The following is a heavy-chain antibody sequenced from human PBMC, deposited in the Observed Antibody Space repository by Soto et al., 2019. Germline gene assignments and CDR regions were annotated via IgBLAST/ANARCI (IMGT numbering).Heavy chain of an antibody. Sequence: QVQLVQSGAEVKKPGSSVKVSCKASGGTYSSYAISWVRQAPGQGLEWMGGIIPIFGTANYAQKFQGRVTITADESTSTAYMELSSLRSEDTAVYYCARSVGATTGADYYYYYGMDVWGQGTTVTVSS. CDR1: GGTYSSYA. V-gene: IGHV1-69*01. J-gene: IGHJ6*02. CDR2: IIPIFGTA. CDR3: ARSVGATTGADYYYYYGMDV. D-gene: IGHD1-26*01.